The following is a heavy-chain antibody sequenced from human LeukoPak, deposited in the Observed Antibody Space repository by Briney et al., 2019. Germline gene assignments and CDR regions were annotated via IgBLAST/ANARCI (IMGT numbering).Heavy chain of an antibody. V-gene: IGHV4-30-4*01. CDR3: ARGTRNSGYPRAFDI. CDR1: GGSISSGDYY. CDR2: IYYSGST. J-gene: IGHJ3*02. Sequence: PSETLSLTCTVSGGSISSGDYYWSWIRQPPGKGLEWIGYIYYSGSTYYNPSLKRRVTISVDTSKNQFSLKLSSVTAADRAVYSCARGTRNSGYPRAFDIWGQGTMVTVSS. D-gene: IGHD6-25*01.